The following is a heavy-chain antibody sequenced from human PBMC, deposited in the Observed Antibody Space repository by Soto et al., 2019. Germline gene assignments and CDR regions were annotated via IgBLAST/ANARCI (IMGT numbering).Heavy chain of an antibody. CDR3: GRVVLRYFDWLLEGRYDY. CDR1: GYTFTSYG. J-gene: IGHJ4*02. Sequence: ASVKVSCKASGYTFTSYGISWVRQAPGQGLEWMGWISAYNGNTNYAQKLQGRVTMTTDTSTSTAYMELRSLRSDDTAVYYCGRVVLRYFDWLLEGRYDYWGQGPLVTVS. D-gene: IGHD3-9*01. CDR2: ISAYNGNT. V-gene: IGHV1-18*01.